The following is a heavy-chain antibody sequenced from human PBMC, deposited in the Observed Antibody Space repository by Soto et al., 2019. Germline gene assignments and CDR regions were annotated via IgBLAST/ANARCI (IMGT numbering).Heavy chain of an antibody. CDR2: MWFDGSKK. V-gene: IGHV3-33*01. Sequence: GGSLRLSCAASGFTFDTYVMHWVRQAPGKGLEWVALMWFDGSKKYYGDSVRGRFTISRDNSKNTLYLQMNSLRAEDTAVYYCARGARDFDYWGQGTLVTVS. CDR1: GFTFDTYV. CDR3: ARGARDFDY. J-gene: IGHJ4*02. D-gene: IGHD3-16*01.